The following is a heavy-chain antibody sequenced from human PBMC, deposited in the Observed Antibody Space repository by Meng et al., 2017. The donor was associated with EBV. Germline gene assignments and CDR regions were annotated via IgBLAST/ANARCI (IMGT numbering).Heavy chain of an antibody. CDR2: FLPRLGAP. Sequence: GQSVQCAAEVKKPGSSVKVSCKTSGGPFRYYAISWVRQAPGQGLEWLGGFLPRLGAPNYAQKFHGRVKITADESTSTHYMDLSSLRSEDTAIYFCASESGRGYTPDYWGQGTLVTVSS. V-gene: IGHV1-69*01. CDR1: GGPFRYYA. J-gene: IGHJ4*02. CDR3: ASESGRGYTPDY. D-gene: IGHD3-10*01.